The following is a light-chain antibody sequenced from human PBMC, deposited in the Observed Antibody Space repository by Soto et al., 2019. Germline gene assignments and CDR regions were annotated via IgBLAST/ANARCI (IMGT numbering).Light chain of an antibody. J-gene: IGLJ1*01. V-gene: IGLV2-11*01. CDR3: CSYAGSPYV. Sequence: QSALTQLRSVSGSPGQSVTISCTGTSTDVGGYNYVSWYQQHPGKAPKLMIYDVTKRPSGVPDRFSGSKSGNTASLTISGLQDEDEADYYCCSYAGSPYVFGTGTKVTVL. CDR2: DVT. CDR1: STDVGGYNY.